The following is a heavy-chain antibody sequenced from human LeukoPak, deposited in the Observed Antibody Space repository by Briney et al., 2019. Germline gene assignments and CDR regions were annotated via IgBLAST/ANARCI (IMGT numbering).Heavy chain of an antibody. CDR2: ISWNSGSI. Sequence: GRSLRLSCAASGFTFDDYAMHWVRQAPGKGLEWVSGISWNSGSIGYADSVKGRFTISRDNAKNSLYLQMNSPRAEDMALYYCAKANYDILTGYIDYWGQGTLVTVSS. D-gene: IGHD3-9*01. V-gene: IGHV3-9*03. CDR1: GFTFDDYA. CDR3: AKANYDILTGYIDY. J-gene: IGHJ4*02.